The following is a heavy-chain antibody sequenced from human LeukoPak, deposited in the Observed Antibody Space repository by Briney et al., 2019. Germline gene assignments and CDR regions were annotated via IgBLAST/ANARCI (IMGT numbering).Heavy chain of an antibody. J-gene: IGHJ4*02. Sequence: SETLSLTCTVSGASISCYSWSWIRQPAGKGLEGIGRTYTSGSTNYNPSLKSRVTMSVDTSKNHYSLKLSSATAADTAVYYCARDRVRDYFDSWGQGTLVTVSS. CDR3: ARDRVRDYFDS. CDR1: GASISCYS. V-gene: IGHV4-4*07. CDR2: TYTSGST. D-gene: IGHD3-10*01.